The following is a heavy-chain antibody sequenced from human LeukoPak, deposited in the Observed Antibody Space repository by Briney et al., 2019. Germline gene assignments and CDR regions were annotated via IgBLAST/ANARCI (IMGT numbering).Heavy chain of an antibody. Sequence: GGSLRLSCTGSGFNFNMFAIDWVRQAPGQGLEWVSGLSRGGGSTNYADSVKGRFTISRDKSKNMVILQMNSLRPEDTAVYYCAKEQRTRDCSGGVCMDGYYFDYWGQGTLVTVSS. CDR2: LSRGGGST. CDR1: GFNFNMFA. J-gene: IGHJ4*02. V-gene: IGHV3-23*01. CDR3: AKEQRTRDCSGGVCMDGYYFDY. D-gene: IGHD2-8*02.